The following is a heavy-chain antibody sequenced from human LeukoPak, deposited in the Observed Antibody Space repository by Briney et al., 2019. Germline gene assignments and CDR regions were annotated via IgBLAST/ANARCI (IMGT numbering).Heavy chain of an antibody. CDR2: ISSISSYI. J-gene: IGHJ4*02. Sequence: GGSLRLSCAASGFTFSSYEMNWVRQAPGKGLEWVSSISSISSYIYYADSVKGRFTISRDTSKNTLYLQMNSLRVEDTAMYYCARSPPRYDTRFFDHWGQGTLVTVSS. CDR3: ARSPPRYDTRFFDH. D-gene: IGHD3-22*01. CDR1: GFTFSSYE. V-gene: IGHV3-21*04.